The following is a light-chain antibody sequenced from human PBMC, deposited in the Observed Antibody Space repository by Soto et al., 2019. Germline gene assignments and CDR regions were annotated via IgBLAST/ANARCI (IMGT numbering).Light chain of an antibody. Sequence: QSVLTQPPSASGTPGQRVTISCSGSSSNIGSSTVNWYQHLPGTAPKLLIYSNNARPSGVPDRFSGSKSGTSASLAISGLQSEDEADYYCAAWHDSLNGVEFGGGTKLTVL. CDR3: AAWHDSLNGVE. V-gene: IGLV1-44*01. J-gene: IGLJ2*01. CDR1: SSNIGSST. CDR2: SNN.